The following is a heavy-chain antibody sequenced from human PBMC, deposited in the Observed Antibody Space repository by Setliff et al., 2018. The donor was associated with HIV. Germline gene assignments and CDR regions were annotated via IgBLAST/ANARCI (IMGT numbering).Heavy chain of an antibody. CDR3: ARDGGYSYGAFDI. J-gene: IGHJ3*02. CDR1: GYTFTTYT. Sequence: SEKVSCKASGYTFTTYTMHWVRQAPGKRPEWMGWVNAGKGNTRYSQKFQGRFVITRDTSANKAYMELSRLRSEDTAVYYCARDGGYSYGAFDIWGQGTRVTVSS. CDR2: VNAGKGNT. V-gene: IGHV1-3*01. D-gene: IGHD2-21*02.